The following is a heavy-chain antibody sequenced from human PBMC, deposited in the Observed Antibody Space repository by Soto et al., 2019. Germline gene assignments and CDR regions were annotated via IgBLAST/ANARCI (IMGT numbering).Heavy chain of an antibody. CDR1: GFTFSSYS. Sequence: GSLRLSCAASGFTFSSYSMNWVRQAPGKGLEWVSSISSSSSYIYYADSVKGRFTISRDNAKNMVFLQMNGLRAEDTAVYYCAKDRQPDGIWTFDSWGQGTPVTVSS. CDR3: AKDRQPDGIWTFDS. V-gene: IGHV3-21*04. D-gene: IGHD3-9*01. CDR2: ISSSSSYI. J-gene: IGHJ4*02.